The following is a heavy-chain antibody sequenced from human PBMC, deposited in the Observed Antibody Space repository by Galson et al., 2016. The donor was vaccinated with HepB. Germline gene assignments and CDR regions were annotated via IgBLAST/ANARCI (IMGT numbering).Heavy chain of an antibody. J-gene: IGHJ6*02. V-gene: IGHV3-23*01. CDR3: ARGQRPPHRPRYYYGLDV. Sequence: SLRLSCAASGFNFSSYSMTWVRQAPGKGPEWVSAITTSGLTTYHRDSVKGRFTTSRDNSKNTLYLEMSGLRDEDTAVYYCARGQRPPHRPRYYYGLDVWGQGTAVAVSS. D-gene: IGHD3-16*01. CDR2: ITTSGLTT. CDR1: GFNFSSYS.